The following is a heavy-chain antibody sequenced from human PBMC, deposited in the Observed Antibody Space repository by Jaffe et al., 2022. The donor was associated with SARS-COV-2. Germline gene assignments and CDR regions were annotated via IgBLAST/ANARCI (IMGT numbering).Heavy chain of an antibody. J-gene: IGHJ3*01. Sequence: EVRLVESGGGLVQPGGSLRLSCAASGFTLSNYYMSWVRQAPGKGLEWVANINQDGSQKKYLDSVKGRFTISRDNARNSLSLQMNSLRDEDTALYYCAKDNWNQRGIDGFDVWGQGTMVTASS. CDR1: GFTLSNYY. CDR2: INQDGSQK. V-gene: IGHV3-7*03. CDR3: AKDNWNQRGIDGFDV. D-gene: IGHD1-20*01.